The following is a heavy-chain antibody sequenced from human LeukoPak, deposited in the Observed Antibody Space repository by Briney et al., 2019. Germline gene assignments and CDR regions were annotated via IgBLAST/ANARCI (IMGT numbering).Heavy chain of an antibody. CDR2: IYYSGTT. J-gene: IGHJ5*02. Sequence: SETLSFTCTVSGGSIISSSYNWGWIRQPPGKGLEWIGTIYYSGTTYYNPSLQSRVTISVDTSKNEFSLKVNSVTAADTAVYYCARLPTGFPNWFDPWGQGTRVTVSS. V-gene: IGHV4-39*01. CDR1: GGSIISSSYN. CDR3: ARLPTGFPNWFDP. D-gene: IGHD2-8*02.